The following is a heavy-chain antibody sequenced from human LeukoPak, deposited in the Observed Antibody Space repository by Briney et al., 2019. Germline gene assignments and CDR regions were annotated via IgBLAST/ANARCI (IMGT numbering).Heavy chain of an antibody. CDR3: ARVPVVVTAPYYYGMDV. Sequence: GGSLRLSCAASGFTFSSYAMSWVRQAPGKGLEWVSVIYSGGSTYYADSVKGRFTISRHNSKNTLYLQMNSLRAEDTAVYYCARVPVVVTAPYYYGMDVWGQGTTVTVSS. D-gene: IGHD2-21*02. V-gene: IGHV3-53*04. CDR1: GFTFSSYA. J-gene: IGHJ6*02. CDR2: IYSGGST.